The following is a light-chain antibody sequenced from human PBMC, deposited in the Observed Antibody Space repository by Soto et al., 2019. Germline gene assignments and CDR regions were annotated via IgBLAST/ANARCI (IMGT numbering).Light chain of an antibody. V-gene: IGLV2-14*03. Sequence: QSVLTQPASVSGSPGQSITISCTGTSSDVGAYHYVSWYQQHPGKVPKLMIYDVSDRPSGVSNRFSGSKSGNTASLTISGLQSEDEADYYCSSFTRSNSYVFGTGTKVTVL. J-gene: IGLJ1*01. CDR3: SSFTRSNSYV. CDR2: DVS. CDR1: SSDVGAYHY.